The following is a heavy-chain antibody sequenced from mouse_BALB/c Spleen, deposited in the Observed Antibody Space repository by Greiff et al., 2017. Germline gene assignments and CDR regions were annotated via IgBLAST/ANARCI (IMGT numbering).Heavy chain of an antibody. Sequence: VQLKESGPGLVKPSQSLSLTCTVTGYSITSDYAWNWIRQFPGNKLEWMGYISYSGSTSYNPSLKRRISITRDTSKNQFFLQLNSVTTEDTATYYCARRVERYAMDYWGQGTSVTVSS. CDR2: ISYSGST. CDR3: ARRVERYAMDY. V-gene: IGHV3-2*02. J-gene: IGHJ4*01. CDR1: GYSITSDYA.